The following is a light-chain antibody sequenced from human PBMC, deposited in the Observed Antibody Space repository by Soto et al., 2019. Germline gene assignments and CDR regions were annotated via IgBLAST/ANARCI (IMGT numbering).Light chain of an antibody. CDR1: QSISSW. CDR3: QQYNNYLWT. Sequence: DIQMTQSPSTLSASVGDRVTITCRASQSISSWLAWYQQRPGQAPKLLIYNASSLESGVPSRFSGSGSGTEFTLTISSLQPDDFATYYCQQYNNYLWTFGQGTKVEIK. J-gene: IGKJ1*01. V-gene: IGKV1-5*03. CDR2: NAS.